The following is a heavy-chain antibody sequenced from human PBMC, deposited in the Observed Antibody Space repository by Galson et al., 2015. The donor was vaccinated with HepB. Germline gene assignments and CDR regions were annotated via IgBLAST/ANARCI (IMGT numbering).Heavy chain of an antibody. CDR1: GFTFSTYG. Sequence: SLRLSCAASGFTFSTYGMHWVRQVPGKGLEWVAVISYDGSNKYYADSVKGRSTISRDNSKNTLSLQMNSLRAEDTAVYFCAKDRRYYGSGTWAIQVTEADYYYYYGMDVWGQGTTVTVS. J-gene: IGHJ6*02. V-gene: IGHV3-30*18. D-gene: IGHD3-10*01. CDR3: AKDRRYYGSGTWAIQVTEADYYYYYGMDV. CDR2: ISYDGSNK.